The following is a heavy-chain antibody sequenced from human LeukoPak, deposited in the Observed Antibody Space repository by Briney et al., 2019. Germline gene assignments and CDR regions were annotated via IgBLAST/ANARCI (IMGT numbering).Heavy chain of an antibody. CDR1: GFTFGRSW. CDR2: IKEDGSET. CDR3: SRSLNN. V-gene: IGHV3-7*01. Sequence: GGSLRLSCAASGFTFGRSWMDWVRQAPGKGLEWVANIKEDGSETYYVDSAKGRFTVSRDNAKSSLYLQMDRVRVEDAAIYYCSRSLNNWGQGTLVTVSA. J-gene: IGHJ4*02.